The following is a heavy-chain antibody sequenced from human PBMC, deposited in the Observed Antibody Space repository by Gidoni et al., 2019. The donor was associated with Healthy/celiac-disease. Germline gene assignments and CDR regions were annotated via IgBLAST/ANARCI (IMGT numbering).Heavy chain of an antibody. CDR1: GGSISSGGYS. CDR3: ARAPRAMVRGGVFDY. J-gene: IGHJ4*02. CDR2: IYHSGST. D-gene: IGHD3-10*01. V-gene: IGHV4-30-2*01. Sequence: QLQLQESGSGLVKPSQTLSLTCAVSGGSISSGGYSWSWIRQPPGKGLEWIGYIYHSGSTYYNPSLRSRVTISVDRSKNQFSLKLSSVTAADTAVYYCARAPRAMVRGGVFDYWGQGTLVTVSS.